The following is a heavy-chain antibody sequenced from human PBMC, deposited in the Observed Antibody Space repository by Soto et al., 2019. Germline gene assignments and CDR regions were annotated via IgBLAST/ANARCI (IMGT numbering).Heavy chain of an antibody. CDR1: GDSINSGGHY. V-gene: IGHV4-31*03. CDR3: ARTAAVAGFPKAFGL. D-gene: IGHD6-19*01. Sequence: QVQLQESGPGLVKPSLTLSLTGTVSGDSINSGGHYWNWIRQHPGKGLEWIGYISYSGITYYNAHLKSRVSLSDDTSKNQFYLHLTSVTGEYTAVYYCARTAAVAGFPKAFGLWHPGTRLTVSS. CDR2: ISYSGIT. J-gene: IGHJ3*01.